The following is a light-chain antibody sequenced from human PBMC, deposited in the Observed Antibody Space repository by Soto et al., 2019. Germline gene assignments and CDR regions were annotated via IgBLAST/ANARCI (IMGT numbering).Light chain of an antibody. Sequence: QSALTQPASVSGSPGQSITISCTGTSSDVGDYNYVSWYQQHPGKAPKLMIYDVSNRPSGVSNRFSGSKSGSTASLTISGLQAEDEAYYYCSSYTRSTTRGFGPGTKVTVL. CDR2: DVS. V-gene: IGLV2-14*01. CDR1: SSDVGDYNY. CDR3: SSYTRSTTRG. J-gene: IGLJ1*01.